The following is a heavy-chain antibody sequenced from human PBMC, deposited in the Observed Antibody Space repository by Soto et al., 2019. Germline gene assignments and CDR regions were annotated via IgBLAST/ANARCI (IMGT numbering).Heavy chain of an antibody. V-gene: IGHV4-61*01. CDR2: IYYSGST. D-gene: IGHD6-19*01. Sequence: SETLSLTCTVSGGSVSSGSYYWSWIRQPPGKGLEWIGHIYYSGSTNYNPSLKSRVTISVDTSKNQFSLKLSSVTAADTAVYYCARLPGIAVAGTFRDYYYYYGMDVWGQGTTVTVSS. CDR3: ARLPGIAVAGTFRDYYYYYGMDV. CDR1: GGSVSSGSYY. J-gene: IGHJ6*02.